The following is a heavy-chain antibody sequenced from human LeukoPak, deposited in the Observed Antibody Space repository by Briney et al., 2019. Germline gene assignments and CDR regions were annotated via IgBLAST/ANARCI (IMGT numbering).Heavy chain of an antibody. D-gene: IGHD6-19*01. CDR1: GYTFTSYY. V-gene: IGHV1-69*04. CDR3: ARGFGGSSGSSDYYGMDV. CDR2: IIPSLDIA. J-gene: IGHJ6*02. Sequence: ASVKASCKASGYTFTSYYMHWVRQAPGQGLEWMGMIIPSLDIAKYAQKSQGRVTITADKSTSTAYMELRSLRSEDTAVYYCARGFGGSSGSSDYYGMDVWGQGTTVTVSS.